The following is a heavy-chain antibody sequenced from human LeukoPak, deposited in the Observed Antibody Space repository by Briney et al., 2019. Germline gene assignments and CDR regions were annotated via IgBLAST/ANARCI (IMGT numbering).Heavy chain of an antibody. D-gene: IGHD3-22*01. Sequence: SGPTLVNPTQTLTLTCTFSGFSLSTSGMCVSWIRQPPGKALEWLARIDWEDDKYYSTSLKTRLTISKDTSKNQVVLTMTNVDPVDTATYYCARDYYDSSGYFAPDYWGQGTLVTVSS. V-gene: IGHV2-70*11. CDR1: GFSLSTSGMC. J-gene: IGHJ4*02. CDR2: IDWEDDK. CDR3: ARDYYDSSGYFAPDY.